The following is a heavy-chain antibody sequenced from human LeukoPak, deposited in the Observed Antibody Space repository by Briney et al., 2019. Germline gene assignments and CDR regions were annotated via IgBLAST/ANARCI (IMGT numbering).Heavy chain of an antibody. D-gene: IGHD2-8*01. CDR3: ARVKTKNAFDI. CDR2: ISSSSSYI. CDR1: GFTSSSYS. J-gene: IGHJ3*02. V-gene: IGHV3-21*01. Sequence: GGSLTLSCAASGFTSSSYSMNWVRQAPGKGLEWVSSISSSSSYIYYADSVKGRFTISRDNAKNSLYLQMNSLRAEDTAVYYCARVKTKNAFDIWGQGTMVTVS.